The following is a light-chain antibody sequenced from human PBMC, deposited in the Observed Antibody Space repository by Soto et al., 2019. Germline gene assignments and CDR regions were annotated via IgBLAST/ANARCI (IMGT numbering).Light chain of an antibody. Sequence: QSVLTQPASVSGSPGQSITISCTGSSSDVGSHNFVSWYQQYPGRAPKLLIYDVSNRPSGISARFSGSKSGNTASLTISGLQAGDEAHYYCNSHTSGSTRVFGSGTQLTVL. V-gene: IGLV2-14*03. CDR2: DVS. J-gene: IGLJ7*01. CDR1: SSDVGSHNF. CDR3: NSHTSGSTRV.